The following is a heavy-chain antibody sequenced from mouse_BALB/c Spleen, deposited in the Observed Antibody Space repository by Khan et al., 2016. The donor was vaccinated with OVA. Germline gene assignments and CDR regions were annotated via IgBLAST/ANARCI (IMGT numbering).Heavy chain of an antibody. V-gene: IGHV3-2*02. J-gene: IGHJ4*01. D-gene: IGHD2-3*01. CDR1: GYSITSDYA. CDR2: IRYSGST. CDR3: ARDGSRYNYAVDY. Sequence: EVQLVESGPGLVKPSQSLSLTCTVTGYSITSDYAWNWIRQFPGNKLEWMGYIRYSGSTNYNPALKSRISITRDTSKNQFFLQLNSVTTEDTATYYCARDGSRYNYAVDYWGQGTSVTVSS.